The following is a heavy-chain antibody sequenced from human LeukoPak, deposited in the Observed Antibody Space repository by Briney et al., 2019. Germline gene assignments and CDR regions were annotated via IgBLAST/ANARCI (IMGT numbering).Heavy chain of an antibody. CDR1: GFTFSSSW. Sequence: GGSLRLSCAASGFTFSSSWMHWVRQVPGKGLVWVSYINGNGDTTSYADSVKGRFTISRDNAKNTLYLQMSSLRAEDTAVYYCVRALTDWGQGTLVTVSS. J-gene: IGHJ4*02. CDR2: INGNGDTT. CDR3: VRALTD. V-gene: IGHV3-74*01.